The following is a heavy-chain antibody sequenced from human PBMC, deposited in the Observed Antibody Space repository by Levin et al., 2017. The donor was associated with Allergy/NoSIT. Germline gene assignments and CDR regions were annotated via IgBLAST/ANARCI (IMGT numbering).Heavy chain of an antibody. J-gene: IGHJ4*02. CDR3: ARGTYYYDSSGRSFDY. D-gene: IGHD3-22*01. V-gene: IGHV4-59*01. CDR2: IYYSGST. Sequence: SETLSLTCTVSGGSISSYYWSWIRQPPGKGLEWIGYIYYSGSTNYNPSLKSRVTISVDTSKNQFSLKLSSVTAADTAVYYCARGTYYYDSSGRSFDYWGQGTLVTVSS. CDR1: GGSISSYY.